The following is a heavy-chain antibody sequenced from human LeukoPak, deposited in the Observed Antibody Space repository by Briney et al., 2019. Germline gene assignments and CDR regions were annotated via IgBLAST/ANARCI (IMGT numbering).Heavy chain of an antibody. J-gene: IGHJ6*03. D-gene: IGHD3-10*01. Sequence: PGGSLRLSCAASGFTFSSYAMSWVRQAPGKGLEWVSAISGSGGSTYYADSVKGRFTISRDNSKNTLYLQMNSLRAEDTAVYYCAKVGVWFGDYYYCRDVWGKGTTVTISS. V-gene: IGHV3-23*01. CDR1: GFTFSSYA. CDR3: AKVGVWFGDYYYCRDV. CDR2: ISGSGGST.